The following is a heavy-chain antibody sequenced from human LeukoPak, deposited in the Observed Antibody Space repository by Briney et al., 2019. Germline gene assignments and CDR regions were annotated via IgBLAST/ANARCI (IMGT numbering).Heavy chain of an antibody. V-gene: IGHV4-59*01. J-gene: IGHJ4*02. CDR2: IYYTGRT. Sequence: SETLSLTCTVSGGSITNYYWSWIRQPPGKGLEWIGYIYYTGRTKYNPSVQSRVTISVDTSKNQFSLNLRSVTSADTAVYFCTRVSIHGDSDYWGQGTLVTVSS. CDR1: GGSITNYY. CDR3: TRVSIHGDSDY.